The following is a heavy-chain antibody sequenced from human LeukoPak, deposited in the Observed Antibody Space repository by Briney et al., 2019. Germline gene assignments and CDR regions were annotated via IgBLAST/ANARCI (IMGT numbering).Heavy chain of an antibody. Sequence: GGSLRLSCTASGFTFITYAMSWVRQTPGKGLKWVSAISNSGDTTFYADSVKGRFTISRDNSKNTVYLQMNSLRAEDTAVYYCAKRYYGSGNYDSLFGSWGQGTLVTVSS. CDR2: ISNSGDTT. D-gene: IGHD3-10*01. J-gene: IGHJ5*02. CDR3: AKRYYGSGNYDSLFGS. V-gene: IGHV3-23*01. CDR1: GFTFITYA.